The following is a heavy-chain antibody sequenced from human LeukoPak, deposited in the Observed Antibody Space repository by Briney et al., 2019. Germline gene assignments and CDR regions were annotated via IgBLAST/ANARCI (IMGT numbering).Heavy chain of an antibody. CDR2: INHSGNT. CDR1: GGSFSAYY. Sequence: SENLSLTCAVYGGSFSAYYWSWIRQPPGKGLEWIGEINHSGNTNYNPSLKIRVTISVDTSKNHFSLKLSSVTAADTAVYFCARRRVVPRFFDYWGQGSLVTVSS. CDR3: ARRRVVPRFFDY. J-gene: IGHJ4*02. V-gene: IGHV4-34*01. D-gene: IGHD2-15*01.